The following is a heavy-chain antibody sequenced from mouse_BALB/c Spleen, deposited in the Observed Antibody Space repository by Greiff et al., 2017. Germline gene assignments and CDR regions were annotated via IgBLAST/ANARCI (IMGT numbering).Heavy chain of an antibody. Sequence: VKLQESGPGLVAPSQSLSITCTVSGFSLTSYGVHWVRQPPGKGLEWLGVIWAGGSTNYNSALMSRLSISKDNSKSQVFLKMNSLQTDDTAMYYCARVKYGNYYWFAYWGQGTLVTVSA. J-gene: IGHJ3*01. CDR1: GFSLTSYG. CDR3: ARVKYGNYYWFAY. D-gene: IGHD2-10*02. V-gene: IGHV2-9*02. CDR2: IWAGGST.